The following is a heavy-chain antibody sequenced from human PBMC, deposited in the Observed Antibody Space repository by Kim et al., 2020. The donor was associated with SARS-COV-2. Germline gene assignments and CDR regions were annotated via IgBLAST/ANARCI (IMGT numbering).Heavy chain of an antibody. Sequence: SETLSLTCTVSRVPISSSSYYWGWIRQPPGKGLEWIGSLYYSGSTYYNPSLKSRVTISVDTSKNQFSLKLRSVTAADTAVYYCATGRGHRVVLFDYWGQGSLLTVSS. J-gene: IGHJ4*02. CDR2: LYYSGST. D-gene: IGHD2-15*01. CDR1: RVPISSSSYY. CDR3: ATGRGHRVVLFDY. V-gene: IGHV4-39*07.